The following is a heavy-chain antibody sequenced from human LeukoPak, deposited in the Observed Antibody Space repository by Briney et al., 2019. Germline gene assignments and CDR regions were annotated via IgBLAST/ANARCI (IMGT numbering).Heavy chain of an antibody. Sequence: GGSLRLSCAASGFTFSSYSMSWVRQAPGKGLEWVPAISGSGGSTYYADSVKGRFTISRDNSKNTLYLQMNGLRAEDTAVYYCAILLGYCSSTSCYEDYWGQGTLVTVSS. D-gene: IGHD2-2*01. CDR1: GFTFSSYS. V-gene: IGHV3-23*01. CDR2: ISGSGGST. CDR3: AILLGYCSSTSCYEDY. J-gene: IGHJ4*02.